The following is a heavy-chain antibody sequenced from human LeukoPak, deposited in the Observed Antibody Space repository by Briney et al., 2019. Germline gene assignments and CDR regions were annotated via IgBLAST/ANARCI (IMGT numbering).Heavy chain of an antibody. D-gene: IGHD1-26*01. CDR3: ARWSEWERQIDY. Sequence: SETLSLTCTVSGGSVSSGIYYWSWIRQPPGKGLEWIGYIYYSGSTNYNPSLKSRVTISVDTSKNQFSLKLSSVTAADTAVYYCARWSEWERQIDYWGQGTLVTVSS. CDR2: IYYSGST. J-gene: IGHJ4*02. V-gene: IGHV4-61*01. CDR1: GGSVSSGIYY.